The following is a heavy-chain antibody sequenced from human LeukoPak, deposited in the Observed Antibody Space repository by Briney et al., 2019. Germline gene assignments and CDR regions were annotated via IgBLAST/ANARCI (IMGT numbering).Heavy chain of an antibody. D-gene: IGHD3-10*01. CDR2: IYYGGST. CDR3: ARHLRGYTSSSASSYYMDV. CDR1: GGSISSSNYY. J-gene: IGHJ6*03. V-gene: IGHV4-39*01. Sequence: SETLSLTCTVSGGSISSSNYYWGWIRQPPGKGLEWIGSIYYGGSTYYTPSLKSRATISVDTSKNQFSLRLGSVTAADTAVYYCARHLRGYTSSSASSYYMDVWGTGTTVTVSS.